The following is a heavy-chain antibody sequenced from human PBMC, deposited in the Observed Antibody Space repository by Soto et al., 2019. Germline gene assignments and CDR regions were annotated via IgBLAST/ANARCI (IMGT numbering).Heavy chain of an antibody. CDR3: ARDVFCGGAPACPDMDV. Sequence: ASLKVSCKASGYTCSGYSITWVLQAPGQGLEWMGRISGYNGNTNYARTLRGRLTLTTDTSTSTAYMELRSLTSDDTAVYYCARDVFCGGAPACPDMDVWGQGTTVTVSS. J-gene: IGHJ6*02. D-gene: IGHD2-21*01. V-gene: IGHV1-18*04. CDR2: ISGYNGNT. CDR1: GYTCSGYS.